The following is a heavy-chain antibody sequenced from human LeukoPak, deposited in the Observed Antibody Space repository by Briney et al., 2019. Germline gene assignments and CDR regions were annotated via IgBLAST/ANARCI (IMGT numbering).Heavy chain of an antibody. D-gene: IGHD3-22*01. CDR3: AKNWEERGYGENHDY. CDR1: GFTFSSYG. CDR2: IRYDGSNK. Sequence: GGSLRLSCTASGFTFSSYGIHWVRQAPGKGLEWVAFIRYDGSNKYYADSVKGRFTISRDNSKNTLYLQMNSLRAEDTAVYYCAKNWEERGYGENHDYWGQGTLVTVSS. J-gene: IGHJ4*02. V-gene: IGHV3-30*02.